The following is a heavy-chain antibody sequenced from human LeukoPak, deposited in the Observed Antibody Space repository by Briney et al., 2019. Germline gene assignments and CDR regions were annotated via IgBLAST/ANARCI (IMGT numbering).Heavy chain of an antibody. Sequence: GGSLRLSCAASGFTFSSYAMSWVRQAPGKGLEWVSAISGSGGSTYYADSVKGRFTISRDNSKNTLYLQMDSLRAEDTAVYYCAKIQGYDSSGYPNDYWGQGTLVTVSS. CDR1: GFTFSSYA. CDR2: ISGSGGST. CDR3: AKIQGYDSSGYPNDY. D-gene: IGHD3-22*01. J-gene: IGHJ4*02. V-gene: IGHV3-23*01.